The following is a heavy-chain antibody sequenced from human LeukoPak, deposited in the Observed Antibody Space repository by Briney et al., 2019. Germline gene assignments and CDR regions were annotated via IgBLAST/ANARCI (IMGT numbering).Heavy chain of an antibody. CDR1: GGSFSGYY. CDR2: INHSGST. CDR3: ARAPRIAARRGGGAFDI. V-gene: IGHV4-34*01. Sequence: SETLSLTCAVYGGSFSGYYWSWIRHPPGKGLEWMGEINHSGSTNYTPPLKTRVTISVDTSKTHFPLKLRSVTTAHTAVFYCARAPRIAARRGGGAFDIWGQGTMATVSS. J-gene: IGHJ3*02. D-gene: IGHD6-6*01.